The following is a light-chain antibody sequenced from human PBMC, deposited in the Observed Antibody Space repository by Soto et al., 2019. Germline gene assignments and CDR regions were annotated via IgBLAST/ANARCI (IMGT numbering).Light chain of an antibody. CDR3: SSNTISTTVI. J-gene: IGLJ2*01. CDR1: SSDVGGYDH. V-gene: IGLV2-14*01. Sequence: QSVLTQPASVSGSPGQSITISCTGTSSDVGGYDHVSWYQQHPGKAPKLMISKVSNRPSGISDRFSGSKSGNTASLTISGLQAEDEADYYCSSNTISTTVIFGGGTKLTVL. CDR2: KVS.